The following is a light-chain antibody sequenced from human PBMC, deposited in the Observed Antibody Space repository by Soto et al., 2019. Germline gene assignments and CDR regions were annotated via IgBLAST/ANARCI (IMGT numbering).Light chain of an antibody. CDR1: SSDVGSYDH. CDR3: ISYTGSSTSYV. V-gene: IGLV2-14*01. J-gene: IGLJ1*01. Sequence: QSVLTQPASVSGSPGQSITISCSGTSSDVGSYDHVAWYQQFPGKTPKLMIYEVSNRPSGVSSRFSGSKSGNTASLTISGLQAEDAADYYCISYTGSSTSYVFGSGTKLTVL. CDR2: EVS.